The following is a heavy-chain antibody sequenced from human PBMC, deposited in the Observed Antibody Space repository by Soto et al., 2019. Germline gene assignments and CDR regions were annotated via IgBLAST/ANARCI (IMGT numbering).Heavy chain of an antibody. D-gene: IGHD2-2*01. CDR3: ARDTQGLPAASPGFYYYGMDV. CDR2: IYPAGST. J-gene: IGHJ6*02. CDR1: GFTVSSNY. Sequence: GGSLRLSCAASGFTVSSNYMSWVRQAPGKGLEWVSIIYPAGSTYYADSVQGRFTISRDNSKNTLYLQMNSLRAEDTAVYYCARDTQGLPAASPGFYYYGMDVWGQGTTVTVSS. V-gene: IGHV3-53*01.